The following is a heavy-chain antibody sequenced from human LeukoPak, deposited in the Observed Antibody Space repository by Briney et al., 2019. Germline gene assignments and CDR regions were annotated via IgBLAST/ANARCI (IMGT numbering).Heavy chain of an antibody. CDR2: IGTAGDT. D-gene: IGHD2-15*01. V-gene: IGHV3-13*01. Sequence: GGSLRLSCAASGFTFSSYDMHWVRQATGKGLEWVSAIGTAGDTYYPGSVKGRFTISRENAKNSLYLQMNSLRAEDTAVYYCTRESTGTPFDYWGQGTLVTVSS. J-gene: IGHJ4*02. CDR3: TRESTGTPFDY. CDR1: GFTFSSYD.